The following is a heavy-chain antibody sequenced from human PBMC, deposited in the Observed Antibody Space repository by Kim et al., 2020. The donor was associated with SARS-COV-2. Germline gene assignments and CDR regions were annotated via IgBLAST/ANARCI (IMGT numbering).Heavy chain of an antibody. V-gene: IGHV4-34*01. CDR2: INHSGST. D-gene: IGHD6-6*01. Sequence: SETLSLTCAVYGGSFSGYYWSWIRQPPGKGLEWIGEINHSGSTNYNPSLKSRVTISVDTSKNQFSLKLSSVTAADTAVYYCARGPSSSSKYFDYWGQGT. CDR3: ARGPSSSSKYFDY. CDR1: GGSFSGYY. J-gene: IGHJ4*02.